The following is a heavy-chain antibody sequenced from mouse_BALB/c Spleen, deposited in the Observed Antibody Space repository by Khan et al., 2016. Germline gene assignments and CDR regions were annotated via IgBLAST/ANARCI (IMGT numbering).Heavy chain of an antibody. J-gene: IGHJ3*01. D-gene: IGHD4-1*01. V-gene: IGHV14-3*02. CDR2: IDPANGNT. Sequence: VQLKESGAELVKPGASVKLSCTASGFNIKDTYMHWVKQRPEQGLEWIGRIDPANGNTKYDPKFQGKATIAADTSSNTAYLQLSSLTSEDTAVYYCATGTYWGQGTLVTVSA. CDR3: ATGTY. CDR1: GFNIKDTY.